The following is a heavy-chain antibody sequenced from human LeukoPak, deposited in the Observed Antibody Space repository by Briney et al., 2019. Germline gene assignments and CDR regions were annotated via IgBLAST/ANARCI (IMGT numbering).Heavy chain of an antibody. Sequence: PSETLSLXCTVSGGSISSSSYYWGWSRQPPGKGLEWIGSIYYSGSTYYNPSLKSRVTISVDTSKNQFSLKLSSVTAADTAVYYCARLVRDGYDYYFDYWGQGTLVTVSS. CDR1: GGSISSSSYY. J-gene: IGHJ4*02. CDR3: ARLVRDGYDYYFDY. V-gene: IGHV4-39*01. D-gene: IGHD5-24*01. CDR2: IYYSGST.